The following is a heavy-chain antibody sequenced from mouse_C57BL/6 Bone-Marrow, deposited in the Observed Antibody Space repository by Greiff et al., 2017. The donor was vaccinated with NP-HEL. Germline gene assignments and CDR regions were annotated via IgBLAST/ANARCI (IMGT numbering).Heavy chain of an antibody. J-gene: IGHJ3*01. D-gene: IGHD3-1*01. Sequence: VQRVESGAELARPGASVKMSCKASGYTFTSYTMHWVKQRPGQGLEWIGYINPSSGYTKYNQKFKDKATLTADKSSSTAYMQLSSLTSEDSAVYYCARPNSEAYWGQGTLVTVSA. V-gene: IGHV1-4*01. CDR2: INPSSGYT. CDR1: GYTFTSYT. CDR3: ARPNSEAY.